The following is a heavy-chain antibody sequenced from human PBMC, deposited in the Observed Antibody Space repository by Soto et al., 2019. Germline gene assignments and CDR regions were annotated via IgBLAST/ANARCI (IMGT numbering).Heavy chain of an antibody. V-gene: IGHV3-21*01. CDR1: GFTFSSYS. J-gene: IGHJ4*02. D-gene: IGHD3-3*01. CDR3: ARDPEINYDFWSGDYYFDY. CDR2: ISRSSSYI. Sequence: GGSLRLSCAASGFTFSSYSMNWVRQSPGKGLEWVSSISRSSSYIYYADSVKGRFTISRDNAKNSLYLQMNSLRAEDTSVYYCARDPEINYDFWSGDYYFDYWGQVTLVTDSS.